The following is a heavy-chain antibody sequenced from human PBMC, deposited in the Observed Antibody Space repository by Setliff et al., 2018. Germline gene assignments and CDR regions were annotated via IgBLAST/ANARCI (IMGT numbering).Heavy chain of an antibody. D-gene: IGHD3-3*01. CDR1: GFTFSSYA. CDR2: ISGSGGST. CDR3: ARDSRARITIFGVVTNWFDP. V-gene: IGHV3-23*01. Sequence: GESLRLSCAASGFTFSSYAMSWVRQAPGKGLEWVSAISGSGGSTYYADSVKGRFTISRDNSKNTLYLQMNSLRAEDTAVYYCARDSRARITIFGVVTNWFDPWGQGTLVTVSS. J-gene: IGHJ5*02.